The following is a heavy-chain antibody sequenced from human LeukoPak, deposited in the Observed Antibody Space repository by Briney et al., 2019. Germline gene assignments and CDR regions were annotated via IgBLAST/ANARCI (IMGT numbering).Heavy chain of an antibody. CDR2: VEDGGIEK. CDR1: GFTFSDYS. V-gene: IGHV3-7*01. Sequence: GGSLRLSCSVSGFTFSDYSMGWVRQAPGKGLEWVANVEDGGIEKEYVDSVKGRFTISRDDAENLLYLQMNSLRAEDTAIYYCVREGAYSTSSPAGYWGQGTLVSVSS. CDR3: VREGAYSTSSPAGY. D-gene: IGHD6-6*01. J-gene: IGHJ4*02.